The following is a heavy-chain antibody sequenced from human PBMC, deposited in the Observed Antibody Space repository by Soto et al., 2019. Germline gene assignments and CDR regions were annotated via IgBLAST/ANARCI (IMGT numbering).Heavy chain of an antibody. Sequence: ASVKVSCKASGYTFTSYDINWVRQATGQGLEWMGWMNPNSGNTDYAQKFQGRVTMTRNTSINTAYMELSSLRSEDTAVYYCARGRRGSSGWANYYYYYMDVWGKGTTVTVSS. J-gene: IGHJ6*03. CDR3: ARGRRGSSGWANYYYYYMDV. CDR1: GYTFTSYD. D-gene: IGHD6-19*01. V-gene: IGHV1-8*01. CDR2: MNPNSGNT.